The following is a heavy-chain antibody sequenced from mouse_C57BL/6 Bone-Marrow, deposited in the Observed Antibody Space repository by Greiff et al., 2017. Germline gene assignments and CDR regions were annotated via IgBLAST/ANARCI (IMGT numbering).Heavy chain of an antibody. CDR2: IYPGNSDT. D-gene: IGHD1-1*01. CDR1: GYTFTSYW. J-gene: IGHJ4*01. V-gene: IGHV1-5*01. Sequence: EVPLQQSGTVLARPGASVKMSCKTSGYTFTSYWMHWVKLRPGPGLEWIGAIYPGNSDTSYNQKSKGKAKLTAVTSASTAYMELNSLTNEDSAVYYCTRESTVGYAMDYWGQGTTVTVSS. CDR3: TRESTVGYAMDY.